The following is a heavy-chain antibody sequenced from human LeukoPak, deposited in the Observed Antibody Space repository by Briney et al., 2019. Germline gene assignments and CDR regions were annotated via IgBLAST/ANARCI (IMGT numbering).Heavy chain of an antibody. D-gene: IGHD3-3*01. J-gene: IGHJ4*02. V-gene: IGHV4-30-4*01. CDR1: GGSISSGDYS. CDR3: ARDYDLDYFDY. CDR2: IYYSGST. Sequence: PSETLSLTCTVSGGSISSGDYSWSWIRQPPGKGLEWIGYIYYSGSTYYNPSLKSRVTISVGTSKNQFSLKLSSVTAADTAVYYCARDYDLDYFDYWGQGTLVTVSS.